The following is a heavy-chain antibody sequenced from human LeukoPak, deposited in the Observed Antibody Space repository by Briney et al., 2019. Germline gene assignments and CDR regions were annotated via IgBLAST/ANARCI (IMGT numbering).Heavy chain of an antibody. CDR3: ARERYYDSSGCSS. CDR1: GGSISSSNW. Sequence: PSGTLSLTCAVSGGSISSSNWWSWVRQPPGKGLEWIGEINHSGSTNYNPSLKSRVTISVDTSKNQFSLKLSSVTAADTAVYYCARERYYDSSGCSSWGQGTLVTVSS. J-gene: IGHJ5*02. D-gene: IGHD3-22*01. CDR2: INHSGST. V-gene: IGHV4-4*02.